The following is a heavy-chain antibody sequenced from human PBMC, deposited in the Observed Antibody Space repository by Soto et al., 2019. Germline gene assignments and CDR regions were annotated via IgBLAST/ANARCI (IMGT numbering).Heavy chain of an antibody. CDR2: IYYSGST. CDR3: ARVENCSGGSCPYASYGMDV. D-gene: IGHD2-15*01. V-gene: IGHV4-59*01. J-gene: IGHJ6*02. CDR1: GGAISSYY. Sequence: SETLSLTCTVAGGAISSYYWSWIRQPPGKGLEWIGYIYYSGSTNYNPSLKSRVTISVDTSKNQFSLKLSSVTAADTAVYYCARVENCSGGSCPYASYGMDVWGQGPTVTLSS.